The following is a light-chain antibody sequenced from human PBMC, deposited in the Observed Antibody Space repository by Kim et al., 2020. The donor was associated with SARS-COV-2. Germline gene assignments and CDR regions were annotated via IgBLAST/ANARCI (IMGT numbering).Light chain of an antibody. CDR3: QQYNSYPYT. Sequence: DIQMTQSPSTLSASVGDRVTITCRASQTIGNWLAWYQQKPGKAPKLLIYKASSLESGVPSRFIGSGSGTEFALTISSLQADDFATYYCQQYNSYPYTFGQGTKLE. J-gene: IGKJ2*01. V-gene: IGKV1-5*03. CDR2: KAS. CDR1: QTIGNW.